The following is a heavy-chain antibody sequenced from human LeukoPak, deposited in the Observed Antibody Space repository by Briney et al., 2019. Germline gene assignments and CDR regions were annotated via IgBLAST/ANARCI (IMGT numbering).Heavy chain of an antibody. J-gene: IGHJ5*02. CDR2: INSDGSST. CDR1: GFTFSSYW. V-gene: IGHV3-74*01. D-gene: IGHD2-2*01. CDR3: ARFSSYLRGWFDP. Sequence: GGSLRLSCAASGFTFSSYWMHWVRQAPGKGLVWVSRINSDGSSTSYADSVKGRFTISRDNAKNTLYLQMNSLRAEDTAVYYCARFSSYLRGWFDPWGQGTLVTVSS.